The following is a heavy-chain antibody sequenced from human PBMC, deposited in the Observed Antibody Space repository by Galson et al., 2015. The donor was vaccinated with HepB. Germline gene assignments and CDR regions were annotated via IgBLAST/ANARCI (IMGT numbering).Heavy chain of an antibody. CDR2: ITDNGGDT. V-gene: IGHV3-23*01. CDR1: GFTFSSYA. J-gene: IGHJ4*02. D-gene: IGHD6-13*01. CDR3: AKMGSSSWSPKYYFDY. Sequence: SLRLSCAASGFTFSSYALSWVRQAPGKGLEWVSAITDNGGDTYYADSVKGRFTTSRDNSENTLYLQMNSLRDEDTAIYYCAKMGSSSWSPKYYFDYWGQGTLVTVSS.